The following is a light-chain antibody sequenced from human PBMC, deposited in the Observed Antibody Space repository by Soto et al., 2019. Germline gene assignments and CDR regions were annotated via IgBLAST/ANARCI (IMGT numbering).Light chain of an antibody. CDR2: EVI. J-gene: IGLJ1*01. CDR1: SSDGGGFNF. CDR3: SSYRSGSILYV. V-gene: IGLV2-14*01. Sequence: QSVLTQPASVSGTRGQSMTISCTGTSSDGGGFNFVSWYQQYPGQAPKLVIYEVINRPSWISDRFSGSKSDNTASLTISGLQAEDEADYYCSSYRSGSILYVFGTGTKVTVL.